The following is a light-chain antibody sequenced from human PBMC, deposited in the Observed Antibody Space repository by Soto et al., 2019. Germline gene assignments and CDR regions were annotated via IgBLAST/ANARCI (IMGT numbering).Light chain of an antibody. V-gene: IGKV3-15*01. J-gene: IGKJ5*01. CDR1: QSVASH. CDR2: GAS. CDR3: HQYNDCPPIT. Sequence: EIVMTQSPATLSVSPGESATLSCRASQSVASHLAWYQQKPGQAPRLLIFGASVRATGIPARFSGSGSGTEFVPPIATLQSEIFAVNSCHQYNDCPPITFGKGTRL.